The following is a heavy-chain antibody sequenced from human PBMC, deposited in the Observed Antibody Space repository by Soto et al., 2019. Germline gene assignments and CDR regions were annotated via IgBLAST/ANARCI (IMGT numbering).Heavy chain of an antibody. D-gene: IGHD6-19*01. CDR3: AKAPIAVAGTNYFDY. CDR1: GFTFSSYA. Sequence: GGSLRLSCAASGFTFSSYAMSWVRQAPWKGLEWVSAISGSGGSTYYADSVKGRFTISRDNSKNTLYLQMNSLRAEDTAVYYCAKAPIAVAGTNYFDYWGQGTLVTVSS. J-gene: IGHJ4*02. V-gene: IGHV3-23*01. CDR2: ISGSGGST.